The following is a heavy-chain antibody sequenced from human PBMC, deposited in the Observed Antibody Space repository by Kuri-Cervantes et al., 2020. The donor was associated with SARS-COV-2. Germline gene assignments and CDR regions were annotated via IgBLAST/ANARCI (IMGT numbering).Heavy chain of an antibody. CDR1: GFTFSSYA. CDR2: ISGSGGST. J-gene: IGHJ6*02. Sequence: GGSLRLSCAASGFTFSSYAMSWVRQAPGKGREWVSAISGSGGSTYYADSVKGRFTISRDNSKNTLYLQMNSLRAEDTAVYYCAKFQRGYQGMDVWGQGTTVTVSS. V-gene: IGHV3-23*01. D-gene: IGHD5-18*01. CDR3: AKFQRGYQGMDV.